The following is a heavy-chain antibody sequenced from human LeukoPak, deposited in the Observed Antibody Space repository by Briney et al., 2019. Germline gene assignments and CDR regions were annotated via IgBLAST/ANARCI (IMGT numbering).Heavy chain of an antibody. J-gene: IGHJ4*02. CDR1: GFTFSSYG. Sequence: GGSLRLSCAASGFTFSSYGMHWVRQAPGKGLEWVAFIRYDGSNKYYADSVKGRFTISRDNSKNTLYLQMNSLRAEDTAVYYCAKAWVFKGGEYFDYWGQGTLVTVSS. V-gene: IGHV3-30*02. CDR3: AKAWVFKGGEYFDY. D-gene: IGHD3-16*01. CDR2: IRYDGSNK.